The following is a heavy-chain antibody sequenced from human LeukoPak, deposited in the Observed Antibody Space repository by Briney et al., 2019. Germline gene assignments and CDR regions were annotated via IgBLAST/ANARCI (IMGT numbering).Heavy chain of an antibody. CDR1: GYTFTGYY. Sequence: ASVKVSCKASGYTFTGYYMHWARQAPGQGLEWMGWINPNSGGTNYAQKFQGRVTMTRDTSISTAYMELSRLRSDDTAVYYCAREGRGSGYDLRRDFDYWGQGTLVTVSS. V-gene: IGHV1-2*02. CDR2: INPNSGGT. J-gene: IGHJ4*02. CDR3: AREGRGSGYDLRRDFDY. D-gene: IGHD5-12*01.